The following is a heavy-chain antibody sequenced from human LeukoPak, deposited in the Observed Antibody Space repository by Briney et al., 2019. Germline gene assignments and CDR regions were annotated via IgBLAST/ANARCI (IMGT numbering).Heavy chain of an antibody. CDR2: ISGGGGST. CDR1: GFTFSSYA. J-gene: IGHJ4*02. V-gene: IGHV3-23*01. Sequence: PGGSLRLSCAASGFTFSSYAMSWVRQAPGKGLEWVSAISGGGGSTYYADSVKGRFTFSRDNSKNTLYLQMDSLRAEDTAIYYCAKHRAASRVAYISGTSIFDCWGQGALVTVSS. D-gene: IGHD1-20*01. CDR3: AKHRAASRVAYISGTSIFDC.